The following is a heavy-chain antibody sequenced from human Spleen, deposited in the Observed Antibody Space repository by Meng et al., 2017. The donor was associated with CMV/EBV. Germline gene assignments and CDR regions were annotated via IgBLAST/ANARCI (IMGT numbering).Heavy chain of an antibody. CDR1: GFTFSSYA. D-gene: IGHD3-22*01. CDR2: ISGSGGST. V-gene: IGHV3-23*01. CDR3: AKSQNYYDSSGYYAFDI. J-gene: IGHJ3*02. Sequence: GGSLRLSCAASGFTFSSYAMSWVRQAPGKGLEWVSAISGSGGSTYYADSVKGRFTISRDNSKNTLYLQMNSLRAEDTALYYCAKSQNYYDSSGYYAFDIWGQGTMVTVSS.